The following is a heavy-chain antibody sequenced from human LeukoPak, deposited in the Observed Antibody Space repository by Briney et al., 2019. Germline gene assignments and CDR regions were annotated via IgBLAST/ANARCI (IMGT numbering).Heavy chain of an antibody. V-gene: IGHV3-21*01. J-gene: IGHJ6*02. Sequence: GGSLRLSCAASGFTFSNAWMSWVRQAPGKGLEWVSSISSSSSYIYYADSVKGRFTISRDNAKNSLYLQMNSLRAEDTAVYYCARDGGIAVAGRYYYYGVDVWGQGTTVTVSS. CDR1: GFTFSNAW. CDR3: ARDGGIAVAGRYYYYGVDV. D-gene: IGHD6-19*01. CDR2: ISSSSSYI.